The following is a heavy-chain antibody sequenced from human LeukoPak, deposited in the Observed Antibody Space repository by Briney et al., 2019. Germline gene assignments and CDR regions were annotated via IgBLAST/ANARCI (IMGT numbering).Heavy chain of an antibody. V-gene: IGHV3-23*01. CDR3: TKDMRQWVVPYFDS. Sequence: GGSLRLSCAASLYTFSTYAMSWVRHTPGKGLEWVSGISSGGNTQYTDSVKGRFTVSRDNSKNTLHLQMDSLRAEDTAIYYCTKDMRQWVVPYFDSWGQGTVVTVSS. CDR2: ISSGGNT. D-gene: IGHD6-19*01. CDR1: LYTFSTYA. J-gene: IGHJ4*02.